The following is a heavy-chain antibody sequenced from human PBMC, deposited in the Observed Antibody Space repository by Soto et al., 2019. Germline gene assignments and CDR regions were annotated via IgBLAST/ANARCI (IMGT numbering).Heavy chain of an antibody. CDR3: ARNLWFGGAAGY. V-gene: IGHV4-34*01. CDR2: INHSGST. J-gene: IGHJ4*02. CDR1: GGSFSGYY. Sequence: SETLSLTCAVYGGSFSGYYWSWIRQPPGKGLEWIGEINHSGSTNYNPSLKSRVTISVDTSKNQFSLKLSSVTAADTAVYYCARNLWFGGAAGYWGQGTLVTVSS. D-gene: IGHD3-10*01.